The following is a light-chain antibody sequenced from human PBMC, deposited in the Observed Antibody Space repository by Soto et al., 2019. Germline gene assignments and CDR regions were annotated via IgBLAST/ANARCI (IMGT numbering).Light chain of an antibody. J-gene: IGKJ3*01. Sequence: EIVMTQSPATLSVSPGERATLSCRASQSISTNLAWYQQKPGQAPRLLIYRASTRATGLPARFSGSGSGTEFTLTISSLQSEDFAVYYCKQYDEWPRLTFGPGTKVDIK. CDR2: RAS. CDR3: KQYDEWPRLT. V-gene: IGKV3-15*01. CDR1: QSISTN.